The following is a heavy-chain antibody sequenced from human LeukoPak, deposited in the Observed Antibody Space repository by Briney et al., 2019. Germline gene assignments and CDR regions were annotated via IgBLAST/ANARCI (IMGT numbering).Heavy chain of an antibody. Sequence: GGSLRLSCAASGFTFSDYYMSWIRQAPGKGLEWVAVIWYDGSNKYYADSVKGRFTISRDNSKNTLYLQMNSLRAEDTAVYYCARDLSGYSGYDYSLWGQGTLVTVSS. CDR1: GFTFSDYY. CDR3: ARDLSGYSGYDYSL. CDR2: IWYDGSNK. V-gene: IGHV3-33*08. J-gene: IGHJ4*02. D-gene: IGHD5-12*01.